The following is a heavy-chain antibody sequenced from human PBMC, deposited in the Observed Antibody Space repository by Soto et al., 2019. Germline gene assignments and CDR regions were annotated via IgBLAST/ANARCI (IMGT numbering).Heavy chain of an antibody. J-gene: IGHJ6*02. CDR1: GGTFSSYT. CDR3: GRIAAAGRYYYYGMDV. D-gene: IGHD6-13*01. CDR2: ISAYNGNT. Sequence: ASVKVSCKASGGTFSSYTISWVRQAPGQGLEWMGWISAYNGNTNYAQRLQGRVTMTTDTSTSTAYMELRSLRSDDTAVYYCGRIAAAGRYYYYGMDVWGQGTTVTVSS. V-gene: IGHV1-18*01.